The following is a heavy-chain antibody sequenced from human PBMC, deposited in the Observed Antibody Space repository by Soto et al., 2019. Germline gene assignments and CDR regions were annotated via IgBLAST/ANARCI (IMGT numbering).Heavy chain of an antibody. CDR3: ARFPSLRYYYYGLDV. V-gene: IGHV4-59*01. CDR2: INYSGNT. D-gene: IGHD1-20*01. J-gene: IGHJ6*02. CDR1: GGSISTYY. Sequence: PSETLSLTCTVSGGSISTYYWTWVRQPPRKGLEWIGYINYSGNTNYNPSLKSRVTISVDTSRNQFSLKVNSVSAADTAVYYCARFPSLRYYYYGLDVWGPGTMVTVSS.